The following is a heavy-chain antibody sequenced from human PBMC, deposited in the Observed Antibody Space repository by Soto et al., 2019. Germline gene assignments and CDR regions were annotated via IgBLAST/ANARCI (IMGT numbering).Heavy chain of an antibody. V-gene: IGHV3-48*03. CDR1: GFTFSSYE. CDR2: ISGSGSTI. D-gene: IGHD3-22*01. CDR3: AREGYYDSSGYYGIDY. J-gene: IGHJ4*02. Sequence: GSLRLSCAASGFTFSSYEMNWVRQAPGKGLEWVSYISGSGSTIYYADSVKGRFTISRDNAKSSLYLQMNSLRAEDTAVYYCAREGYYDSSGYYGIDYWGQGTLVTVSS.